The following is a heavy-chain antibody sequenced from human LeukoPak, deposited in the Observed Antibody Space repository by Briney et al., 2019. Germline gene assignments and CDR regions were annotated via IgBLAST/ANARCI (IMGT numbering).Heavy chain of an antibody. D-gene: IGHD6-19*01. J-gene: IGHJ3*02. CDR1: GGSISSYY. CDR2: LYNRGST. Sequence: SSETLSLTCTVSGGSISSYYWSWIRQPPRKGLEWIGYLYNRGSTNYNPSLKSRVTISVDMSKNEFSLKLRSVTAAHTAVYYCGPVRPGIAVAANAFDIWGQETMVTVSS. V-gene: IGHV4-59*01. CDR3: GPVRPGIAVAANAFDI.